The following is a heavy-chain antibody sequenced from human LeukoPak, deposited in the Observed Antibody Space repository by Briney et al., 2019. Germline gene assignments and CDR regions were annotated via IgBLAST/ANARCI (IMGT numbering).Heavy chain of an antibody. D-gene: IGHD3-10*01. CDR3: AREDGLGSRQTLFDY. Sequence: GGSLRLSCAAYGFTFSIYEMNWVRQAPGKGLEWISYIDTSGTTTYYADSVRGRFTVSRDNTKNSLYLQMNTLRAEDTAVYYCAREDGLGSRQTLFDYWGQGTLVTVSS. V-gene: IGHV3-48*03. CDR1: GFTFSIYE. J-gene: IGHJ4*02. CDR2: IDTSGTTT.